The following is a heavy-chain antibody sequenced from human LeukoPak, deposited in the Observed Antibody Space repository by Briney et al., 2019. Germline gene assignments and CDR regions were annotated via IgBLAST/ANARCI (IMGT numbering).Heavy chain of an antibody. CDR3: ARGAAAGTGRSWFDP. CDR1: GFTFSSYW. J-gene: IGHJ5*02. Sequence: GGSLRLSCAASGFTFSSYWMSWVRQAPGKGLEWVANIKQDGSEKYYVDSVKGRFTISRDNAKNSLYLQMNSLRAEDTAVYYCARGAAAGTGRSWFDPWGQGTLVTVSS. V-gene: IGHV3-7*01. D-gene: IGHD6-13*01. CDR2: IKQDGSEK.